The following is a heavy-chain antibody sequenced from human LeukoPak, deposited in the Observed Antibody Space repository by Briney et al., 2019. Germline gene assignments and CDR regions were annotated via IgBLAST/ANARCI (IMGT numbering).Heavy chain of an antibody. V-gene: IGHV4-39*01. CDR3: ARHKDYYYSYMDV. CDR2: IYYSGST. Sequence: PSETLSLTCSVSGDSISTSSYYWGWIRQPPGKGLEWIGTIYYSGSTYYNPSLTSRVTISVDTSKNQFSLKLSSVTATDTAVYYCARHKDYYYSYMDVWGKGTTVTISS. CDR1: GDSISTSSYY. J-gene: IGHJ6*03.